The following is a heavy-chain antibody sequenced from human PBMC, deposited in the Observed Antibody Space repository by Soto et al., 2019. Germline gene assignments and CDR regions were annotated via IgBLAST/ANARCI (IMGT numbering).Heavy chain of an antibody. V-gene: IGHV3-20*01. Sequence: EVQLVESGGGVVRPGGSLRLSCAASGFTFDDYGMSWVRQAPGKGLEWVSGINWNGGSKGYADSVKGRFTISRDNAKNSLYLQMNSLRAEDTALYHCARNSGGGSWRLGTHWFDPWGQGTLVTVSS. D-gene: IGHD2-15*01. CDR1: GFTFDDYG. CDR3: ARNSGGGSWRLGTHWFDP. J-gene: IGHJ5*02. CDR2: INWNGGSK.